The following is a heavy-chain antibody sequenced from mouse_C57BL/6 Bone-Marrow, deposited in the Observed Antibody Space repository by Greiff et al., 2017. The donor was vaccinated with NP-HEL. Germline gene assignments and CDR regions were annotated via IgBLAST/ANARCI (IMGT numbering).Heavy chain of an antibody. J-gene: IGHJ3*01. CDR2: IYPGNSDT. D-gene: IGHD2-5*01. Sequence: VQLQQSGTVLARPGASVKMSCKTSGYTFTSYWMHWVKQRPGQGLEWIGAIYPGNSDTSYNQKFKGKAKLTAVTSASTAYMALSSLTNEDSAVYYCTRVDSNGAWFAYWGQGTLVTVSA. CDR1: GYTFTSYW. V-gene: IGHV1-5*01. CDR3: TRVDSNGAWFAY.